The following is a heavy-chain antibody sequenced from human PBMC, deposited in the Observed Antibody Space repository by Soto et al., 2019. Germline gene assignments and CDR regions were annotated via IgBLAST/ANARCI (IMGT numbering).Heavy chain of an antibody. CDR2: ISYDGSNK. CDR3: AKAWGGYDFDY. J-gene: IGHJ4*02. CDR1: GFTFSSYG. Sequence: QVQLVESGGGVVQPGRSLRLPCAASGFTFSSYGMHWVRQAPGKGLEWVAVISYDGSNKYYADSVKGRFTISRDNSKNTLYLQMNSLRAEDTAVYYCAKAWGGYDFDYWGQGTLVTVSS. V-gene: IGHV3-30*18. D-gene: IGHD3-16*01.